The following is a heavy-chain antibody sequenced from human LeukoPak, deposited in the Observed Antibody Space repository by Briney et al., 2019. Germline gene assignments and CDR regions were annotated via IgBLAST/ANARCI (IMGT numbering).Heavy chain of an antibody. CDR3: ARMYSSSDPNAFDI. D-gene: IGHD6-6*01. V-gene: IGHV2-70*20. CDR1: GFSLSTSGMC. CDR2: IDWDDDK. Sequence: SGPALVKPTQTLTLTCTFSGFSLSTSGMCVSWVRQPPGKALEWLALIDWDDDKYYSTSLKTRLTISKDTSKNQVVLTMTNMDPVDTAMYYCARMYSSSDPNAFDIWGQGTMVTVSS. J-gene: IGHJ3*02.